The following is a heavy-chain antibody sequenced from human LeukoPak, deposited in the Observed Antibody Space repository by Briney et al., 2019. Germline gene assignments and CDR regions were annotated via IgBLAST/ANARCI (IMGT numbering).Heavy chain of an antibody. CDR1: GFTFSSHW. V-gene: IGHV3-7*01. J-gene: IGHJ6*04. D-gene: IGHD6-13*01. CDR2: IKHDGSEK. CDR3: ARDRTTRYSSSWYEPYYYYFCGMDV. Sequence: WGSLRLSCAASGFTFSSHWMSWVRQAPGKGLEWVANIKHDGSEKYYVDSVKGRFTISRDNAKHSLYLQMNSLRADATVVYYCARDRTTRYSSSWYEPYYYYFCGMDVWGKGTRVSVSS.